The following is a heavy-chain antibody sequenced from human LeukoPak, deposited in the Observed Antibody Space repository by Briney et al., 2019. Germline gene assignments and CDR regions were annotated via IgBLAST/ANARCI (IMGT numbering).Heavy chain of an antibody. V-gene: IGHV4-39*07. CDR3: ARGDVVFWSGYYTGYFDY. J-gene: IGHJ4*02. Sequence: SETLSLTCTVSGGSISSSSYYWGWIRQPPGKGLEWIGSIYYSGSTYYNPSLKSRVTISVDTSKNQFSLKLSSVTAADTAVDYCARGDVVFWSGYYTGYFDYWGQGTLVTVSS. CDR2: IYYSGST. D-gene: IGHD3-3*01. CDR1: GGSISSSSYY.